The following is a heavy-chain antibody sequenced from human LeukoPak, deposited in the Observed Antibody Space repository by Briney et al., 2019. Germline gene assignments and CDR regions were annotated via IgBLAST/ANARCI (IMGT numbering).Heavy chain of an antibody. Sequence: PSETLSLTCPASASSVSSSRSNWGCIRPPPGKGPGSIGSIYDTGSTYYNPSLKSRVTLSVDASKNQISLKLSSVTAADTAVYFCARHKSFDYLSPIDSWGQGTLVTVSS. CDR2: IYDTGST. V-gene: IGHV4-39*01. D-gene: IGHD3-9*01. J-gene: IGHJ4*02. CDR1: ASSVSSSRSN. CDR3: ARHKSFDYLSPIDS.